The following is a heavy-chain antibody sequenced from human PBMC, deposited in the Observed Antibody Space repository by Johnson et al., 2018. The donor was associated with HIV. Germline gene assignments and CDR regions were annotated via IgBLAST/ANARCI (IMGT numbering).Heavy chain of an antibody. CDR3: ARDQSSGPHDAFDI. CDR1: GFTFSSYA. D-gene: IGHD3-22*01. CDR2: ISYDGSNK. J-gene: IGHJ3*02. Sequence: QVQLVESGGGVVQPGRSLRLSCAASGFTFSSYAMHWVRQAPGKGLEWVAVISYDGSNKYYADSVEGRFNISRDNSKNTLYLQMNSLRAEDTAVYYCARDQSSGPHDAFDIWGQGTMVTVSS. V-gene: IGHV3-30-3*01.